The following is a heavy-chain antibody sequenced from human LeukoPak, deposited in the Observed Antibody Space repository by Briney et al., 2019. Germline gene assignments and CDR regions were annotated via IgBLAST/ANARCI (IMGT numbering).Heavy chain of an antibody. J-gene: IGHJ4*02. Sequence: PGGSLRLSCAASGFTFSVYAMSWVRQAPGKGLEWVSAIRGSGGNTYYADSVKGRFTISRDNSKNTLYLQMNSLRADDTAAYYCAKLLNDYGDYYFDSWGQETLVTVSS. CDR3: AKLLNDYGDYYFDS. D-gene: IGHD4-17*01. V-gene: IGHV3-23*01. CDR1: GFTFSVYA. CDR2: IRGSGGNT.